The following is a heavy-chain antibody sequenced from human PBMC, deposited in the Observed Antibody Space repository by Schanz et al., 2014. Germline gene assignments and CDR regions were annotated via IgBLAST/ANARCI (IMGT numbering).Heavy chain of an antibody. V-gene: IGHV3-30*02. Sequence: VQLVESGGGVAQPGGSLRLSCAASGFSFSGYGMHWVRQAPGKGMEWVAFIRYDGSKIYYADSVKGRFTISRDNPKNTLSLQMNSLRVEDTAVYYCARDDGGGYNQIDYWGQGALVTVSS. CDR2: IRYDGSKI. D-gene: IGHD5-12*01. J-gene: IGHJ4*02. CDR3: ARDDGGGYNQIDY. CDR1: GFSFSGYG.